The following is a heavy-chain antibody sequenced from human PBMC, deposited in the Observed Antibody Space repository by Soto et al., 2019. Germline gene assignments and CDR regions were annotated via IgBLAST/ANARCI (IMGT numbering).Heavy chain of an antibody. D-gene: IGHD3-10*01. V-gene: IGHV1-2*02. Sequence: ASVKVSCNASGYGSYVNWVRQAPGQGLYWMGWINPNSGGTNYAQKFQGRVTMTRDTSISTAYMELSRLRSDDTAVYYCARVILLWFGELLYPNGMDVWGQGTTVTVSS. CDR1: GYGSY. J-gene: IGHJ6*02. CDR2: INPNSGGT. CDR3: ARVILLWFGELLYPNGMDV.